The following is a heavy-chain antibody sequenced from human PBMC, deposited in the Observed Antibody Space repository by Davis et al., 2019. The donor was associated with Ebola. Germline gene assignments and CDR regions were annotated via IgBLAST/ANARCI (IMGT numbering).Heavy chain of an antibody. CDR1: GFTFSSYD. CDR2: IGTAGDT. Sequence: GGSLRLSCAASGFTFSSYDMHWVRHTTGKGLEWVSAIGTAGDTYYPGSVKGRFTISRENAKNSLYLQMNSLRAGDTAVYYCARAARSCYPACGMDVWGQGTTVTVSS. D-gene: IGHD2-15*01. CDR3: ARAARSCYPACGMDV. J-gene: IGHJ6*02. V-gene: IGHV3-13*01.